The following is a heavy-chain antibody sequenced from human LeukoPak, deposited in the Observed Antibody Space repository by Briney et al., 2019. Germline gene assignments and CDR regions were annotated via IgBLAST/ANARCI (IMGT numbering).Heavy chain of an antibody. Sequence: SETLSLTCAVYGGAFSGYYWSWIRQPPGKGLEWIGEINHSGSTNYNPSLKSRVTISVDTSKNQFSLKLSSVTAADTAVYYCARGTMLVVPRGSYYYYCMDVWGKGTTVTVSS. J-gene: IGHJ6*03. CDR2: INHSGST. CDR3: ARGTMLVVPRGSYYYYCMDV. D-gene: IGHD3-22*01. CDR1: GGAFSGYY. V-gene: IGHV4-34*01.